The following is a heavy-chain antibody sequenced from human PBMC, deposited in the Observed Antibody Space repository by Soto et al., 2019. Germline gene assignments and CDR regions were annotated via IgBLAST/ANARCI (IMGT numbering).Heavy chain of an antibody. D-gene: IGHD1-1*01. V-gene: IGHV4-34*01. CDR3: ARLFAGATGNWYFDL. CDR2: ITRYGTI. J-gene: IGHJ2*01. CDR1: GGSFSGYY. Sequence: QVQLQQWGAGLLKPSETLSLTCAVYGGSFSGYYWSWVRQAPGKGLEWIGEITRYGTINYNPSLKSRVTMSLDTSKNQFSLRLNSVSDADVALYYCARLFAGATGNWYFDLWGRGTLVTVSS.